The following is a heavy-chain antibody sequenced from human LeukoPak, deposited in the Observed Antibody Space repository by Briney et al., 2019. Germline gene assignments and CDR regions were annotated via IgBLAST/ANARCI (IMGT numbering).Heavy chain of an antibody. CDR1: GGSISIYY. CDR2: IYASGST. Sequence: SETLSLTCTVSGGSISIYYWTWIRQPAGKGLEWIGRIYASGSTNYNPSLKSRVTMSVDTSKNQFSLKLSSVTAADTAVYYCVSSGWEYYFDYWGQGTLVTVSS. V-gene: IGHV4-4*07. J-gene: IGHJ4*02. D-gene: IGHD6-19*01. CDR3: VSSGWEYYFDY.